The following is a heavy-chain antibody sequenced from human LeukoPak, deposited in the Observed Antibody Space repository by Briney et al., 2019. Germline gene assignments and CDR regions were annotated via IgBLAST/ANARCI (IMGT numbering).Heavy chain of an antibody. Sequence: SETLSLTCAVYGGSFSGYYWSWIRQPPGKGLEWIGEINHSGSTYYNPSLKSRVTISVDTSKNQFSLKLSSVTAADTAVYYCAREPAGYSSSWCDYWGQGTLVTVSS. CDR3: AREPAGYSSSWCDY. D-gene: IGHD6-13*01. J-gene: IGHJ4*02. CDR1: GGSFSGYY. V-gene: IGHV4-34*01. CDR2: INHSGST.